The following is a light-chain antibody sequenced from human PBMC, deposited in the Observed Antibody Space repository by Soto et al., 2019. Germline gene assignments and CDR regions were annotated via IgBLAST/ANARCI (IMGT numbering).Light chain of an antibody. CDR1: ASDVGAYDY. CDR3: CSYVGNGSWV. CDR2: EAI. J-gene: IGLJ3*02. Sequence: QSVLTQPPSVSGSPGQSVTISCTGTASDVGAYDYVSWYQQHQGKAPKLIIYEAIKRPSGVSNRFSGSKSGNTASLTISGLQGEDEADYYCCSYVGNGSWVFGGGTKVTVL. V-gene: IGLV2-8*01.